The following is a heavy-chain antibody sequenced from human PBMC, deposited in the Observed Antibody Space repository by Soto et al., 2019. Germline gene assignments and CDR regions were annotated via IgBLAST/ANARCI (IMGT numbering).Heavy chain of an antibody. V-gene: IGHV5-51*01. Sequence: PGESLKISCKGSGYSFTSNWIGWVRQMPGKGLEWMGIIYPGDSDTRYSPSFQGQVTISADKSISTAYLQWSSLKASDTAMYYCARRRRPRYYYDSSLGAFDIWGQGTMVTVSS. CDR1: GYSFTSNW. CDR3: ARRRRPRYYYDSSLGAFDI. CDR2: IYPGDSDT. D-gene: IGHD3-22*01. J-gene: IGHJ3*02.